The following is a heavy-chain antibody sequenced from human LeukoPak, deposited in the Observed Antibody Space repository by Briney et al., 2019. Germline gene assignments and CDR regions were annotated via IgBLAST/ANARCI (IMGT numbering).Heavy chain of an antibody. CDR1: GGSIGNFY. D-gene: IGHD2-15*01. J-gene: IGHJ4*02. V-gene: IGHV4-59*01. CDR3: ASAARLDY. Sequence: LETLCLTCAVSGGSIGNFYWNWVRQSPGKSLEWIGYIYYSGTTNYTPSIKSRVTISLGMSSNQFSLRLDSVTAADTAVYYCASAARLDYWGQGILVTVSS. CDR2: IYYSGTT.